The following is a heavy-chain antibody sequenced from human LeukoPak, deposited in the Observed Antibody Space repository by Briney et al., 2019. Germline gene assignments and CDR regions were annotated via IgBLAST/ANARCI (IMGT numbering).Heavy chain of an antibody. CDR3: AREAGYCTNGVCHQWYYMDV. CDR2: ISYDGSNK. D-gene: IGHD2-8*01. CDR1: GFTFSSYA. Sequence: PGGSLRLSCAASGFTFSSYAMHWVRQAPGKGLEWVAVISYDGSNKYYADSVKGRFTISRDNSKNTLYLQMNSLRAEDTAVYYCAREAGYCTNGVCHQWYYMDVWGKGTTVTVSS. V-gene: IGHV3-30-3*01. J-gene: IGHJ6*03.